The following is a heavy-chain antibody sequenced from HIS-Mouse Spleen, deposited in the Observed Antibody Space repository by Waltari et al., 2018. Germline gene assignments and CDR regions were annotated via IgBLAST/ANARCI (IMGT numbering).Heavy chain of an antibody. CDR3: AREIPYSSSWYDWYFDL. Sequence: QLQLQESGPGLVKPSETLSLTCTVSGGSISSSSYYWGWIRQPPGQGLEWIWSIYYSGSTYVNPSLKSRVTISVDTSKNQFSLKLSSVTAADTAVYYCAREIPYSSSWYDWYFDLWGRGTLVTVSS. CDR2: IYYSGST. J-gene: IGHJ2*01. V-gene: IGHV4-39*07. CDR1: GGSISSSSYY. D-gene: IGHD6-13*01.